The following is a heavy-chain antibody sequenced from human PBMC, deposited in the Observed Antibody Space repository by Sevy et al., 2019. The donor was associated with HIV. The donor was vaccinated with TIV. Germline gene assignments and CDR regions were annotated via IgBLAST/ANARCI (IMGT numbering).Heavy chain of an antibody. D-gene: IGHD3-10*01. CDR2: INQDGSEK. CDR3: ARDSKADYNYGFEAMMDY. Sequence: GGSLRLSCAASGFTFSSYWMSWVRQAPGKGLEWVANINQDGSEKHYGDSVKGGVTISRDSSKNSVFLQVHSLRVEDTLVYYCARDSKADYNYGFEAMMDYWGQGTLVTVSS. V-gene: IGHV3-7*01. CDR1: GFTFSSYW. J-gene: IGHJ4*02.